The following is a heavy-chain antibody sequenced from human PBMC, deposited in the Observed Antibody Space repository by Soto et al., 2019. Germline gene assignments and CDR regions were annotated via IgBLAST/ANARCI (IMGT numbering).Heavy chain of an antibody. CDR3: AREMYSSSWYYYYYGMDV. CDR1: GFTFGNYG. D-gene: IGHD6-13*01. J-gene: IGHJ6*02. V-gene: IGHV3-33*01. CDR2: IWFDGNKQ. Sequence: GGSLRLSCAASGFTFGNYGMHWVRQAPGKGLEWVAVIWFDGNKQHYADSVKGRFTISRDNSKNTLYVQMTSLRAEDTAVYYCAREMYSSSWYYYYYGMDVWGQGTTVTVSS.